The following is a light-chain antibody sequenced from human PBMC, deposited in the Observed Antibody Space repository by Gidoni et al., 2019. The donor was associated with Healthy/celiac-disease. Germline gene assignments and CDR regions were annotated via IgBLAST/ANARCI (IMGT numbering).Light chain of an antibody. CDR2: AAS. V-gene: IGKV1-39*01. CDR1: QSISSY. Sequence: DIQMTQSPSSLSASVGDRVAITCRASQSISSYLNWYQQKPGKAPKLLIYAASSLQSWISSRFSGSRSGTDFTLTESSLKPDDFATYYCPQSYSTPLTFGGGTKVEIK. J-gene: IGKJ4*01. CDR3: PQSYSTPLT.